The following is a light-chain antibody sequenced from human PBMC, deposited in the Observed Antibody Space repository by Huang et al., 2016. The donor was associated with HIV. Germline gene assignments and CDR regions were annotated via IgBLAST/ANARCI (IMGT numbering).Light chain of an antibody. V-gene: IGKV2-28*01. CDR2: VAS. CDR3: MQALQTPLT. J-gene: IGKJ4*01. Sequence: DIVMTQSPLSLPVTPGEPASISCRSSQSLLNTNGYNYLKWYLQKPGQSPQLLIYVASNRASGVPDRFSGSGSGTDFTLQISRVEAEDVGVYYCMQALQTPLTFGGGTKVEIK. CDR1: QSLLNTNGYNY.